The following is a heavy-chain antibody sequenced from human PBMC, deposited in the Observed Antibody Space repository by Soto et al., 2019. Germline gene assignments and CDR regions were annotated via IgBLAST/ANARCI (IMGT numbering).Heavy chain of an antibody. J-gene: IGHJ4*02. CDR2: ISGIRDYI. Sequence: GGSLRLSCAASGFTFSYYALHWVRRAPGKGLEWVSSISGIRDYIRYADSVKGRFTISRDNAKTSLYLQMNSLTAEDTAVYYCAREGVHNYNEYYFDYWGQGTLVTVS. CDR1: GFTFSYYA. CDR3: AREGVHNYNEYYFDY. D-gene: IGHD3-22*01. V-gene: IGHV3-21*06.